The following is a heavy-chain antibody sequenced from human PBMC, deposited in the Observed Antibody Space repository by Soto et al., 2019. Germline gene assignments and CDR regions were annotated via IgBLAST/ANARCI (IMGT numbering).Heavy chain of an antibody. CDR3: ASSPRGIAAAGTQH. D-gene: IGHD6-13*01. CDR2: INHSGST. V-gene: IGHV4-34*01. J-gene: IGHJ1*01. CDR1: GGSFSGYY. Sequence: SETLSLTCAVYGGSFSGYYWSWIRQPPGKGLEWIGEINHSGSTNYNPSLKSRVTISVDTSKNQFSLKLSSVTAADTAVYYCASSPRGIAAAGTQHWGQGTLVT.